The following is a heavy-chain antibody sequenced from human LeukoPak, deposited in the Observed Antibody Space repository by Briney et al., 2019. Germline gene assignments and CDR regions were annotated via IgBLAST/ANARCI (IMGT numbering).Heavy chain of an antibody. CDR2: ISGSGGST. V-gene: IGHV3-23*01. CDR1: GFTFSSYA. J-gene: IGHJ6*03. CDR3: ARETYYYDSSGYSYYYYYMDV. D-gene: IGHD3-22*01. Sequence: GGSLRLSCAASGFTFSSYAMSWVRQAPGKGLEWVSAISGSGGSTYYADSVKGRFTISRDNSKNTLYLQMNSLRAEDTAVYYCARETYYYDSSGYSYYYYYMDVWGKGTTVTVSS.